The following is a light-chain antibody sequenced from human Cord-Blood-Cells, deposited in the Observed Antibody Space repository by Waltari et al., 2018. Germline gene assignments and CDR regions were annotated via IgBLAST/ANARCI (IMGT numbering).Light chain of an antibody. Sequence: QSALTQPRSVSGSPGQSVTISCTGTSSDVGGYNYVSWYQQNPGKAPKLMINDVSKRPSGVPDRFSGSKSGNPASLTISGLQAEDEADYYCCSYAGSYTWVFGGGTKLTVL. V-gene: IGLV2-11*01. J-gene: IGLJ3*02. CDR1: SSDVGGYNY. CDR3: CSYAGSYTWV. CDR2: DVS.